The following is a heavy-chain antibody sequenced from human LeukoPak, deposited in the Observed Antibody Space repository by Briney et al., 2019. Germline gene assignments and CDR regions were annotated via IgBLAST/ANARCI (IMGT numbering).Heavy chain of an antibody. CDR2: IYYSGST. CDR1: GGSFSGYY. CDR3: ARVSSSVTFGGVIYFFNY. J-gene: IGHJ4*02. Sequence: PSETLSLTCAVYGGSFSGYYWGWIRQPPGKGLEWIGSIYYSGSTYYNPSLKSRVTISVDTSKNQFSLKLSSVTAADTAVYCCARVSSSVTFGGVIYFFNYWGQGTLVTVPS. V-gene: IGHV4-34*01. D-gene: IGHD3-16*02.